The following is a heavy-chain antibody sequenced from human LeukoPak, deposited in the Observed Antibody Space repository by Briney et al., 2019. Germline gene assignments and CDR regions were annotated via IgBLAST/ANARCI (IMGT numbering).Heavy chain of an antibody. J-gene: IGHJ6*03. CDR1: GFTFSSYW. V-gene: IGHV3-7*01. D-gene: IGHD1-26*01. CDR2: IKQDGSEK. Sequence: GGSLRLSCAASGFTFSSYWMSWVRQAPGKGLEWVANIKQDGSEKYYVDSVKGRFTISRDNAKNSLYLQMNSLRAEDTAVYYCARGGELTSYYYMDVWGKGTTVTVS. CDR3: ARGGELTSYYYMDV.